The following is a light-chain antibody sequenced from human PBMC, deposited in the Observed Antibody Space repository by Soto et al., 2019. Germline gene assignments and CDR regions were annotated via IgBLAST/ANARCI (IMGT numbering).Light chain of an antibody. Sequence: QSVLTQPASVSGSPGQSITISCTGTSSDVGAYNYVSWYQQHPGKAPKLMIYDVSNRPSGVSNRFSGSKSGNTASLTISGLQAEDEADYYCRSYASSTTLVFGPGTKVTVL. CDR2: DVS. CDR3: RSYASSTTLV. CDR1: SSDVGAYNY. J-gene: IGLJ1*01. V-gene: IGLV2-14*01.